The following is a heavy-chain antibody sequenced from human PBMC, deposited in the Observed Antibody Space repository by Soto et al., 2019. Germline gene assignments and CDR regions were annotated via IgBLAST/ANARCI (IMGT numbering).Heavy chain of an antibody. CDR2: ILYSGST. CDR3: TRHGYYYRPRTCHF. J-gene: IGHJ4*02. CDR1: GDSIISEIYY. Sequence: QLHLQESGPGLVRPSETLSLICTVSGDSIISEIYYWALIRPSPGKVLEWIGSILYSGSTYYNPSLKGRVIMSVDTSNSQSSLRLHSVAAAATAVYYCTRHGYYYRPRTCHFWGQGILVNVSS. D-gene: IGHD3-22*01. V-gene: IGHV4-39*01.